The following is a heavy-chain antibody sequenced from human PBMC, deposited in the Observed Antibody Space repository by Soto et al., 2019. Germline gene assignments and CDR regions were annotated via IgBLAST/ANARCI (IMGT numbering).Heavy chain of an antibody. J-gene: IGHJ6*02. CDR1: GFTFSSYG. CDR3: ARDMGAGASGKDV. Sequence: QVQLVESGGGVVQPGKSLRLSCAASGFTFSSYGIHWVRQAPGKGLEWVAVKWFDGSNENYADSVKGRFTISRDNSKNTVYLQMNSLRAEDTAVYYCARDMGAGASGKDVWGQGTTVTVSS. CDR2: KWFDGSNE. V-gene: IGHV3-33*01. D-gene: IGHD3-16*01.